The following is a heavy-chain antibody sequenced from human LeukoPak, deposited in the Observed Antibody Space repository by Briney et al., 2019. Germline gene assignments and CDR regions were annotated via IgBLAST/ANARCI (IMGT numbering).Heavy chain of an antibody. CDR1: GGSISSDPYY. J-gene: IGHJ4*02. V-gene: IGHV4-61*02. CDR2: VYPSGTT. CDR3: ARGQGTTNFDY. Sequence: SETLSLTCTVSGGSISSDPYYWNWIRQSAGRGLEWIGRVYPSGTTNYNPSLKSRVTISIDTSKTQFSLKLTSVTAADAAVYFCARGQGTTNFDYWGQGTLVTVSS. D-gene: IGHD1-1*01.